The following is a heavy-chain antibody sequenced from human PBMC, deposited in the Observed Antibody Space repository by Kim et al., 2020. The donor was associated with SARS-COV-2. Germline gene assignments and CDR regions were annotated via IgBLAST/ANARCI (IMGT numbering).Heavy chain of an antibody. CDR1: GGTFSSYA. Sequence: SVKVSCKASGGTFSSYAISWVRQAPGQGLEWMGGIIPIFGTANYAQKFQGRVTITADESTSTAYMELSSLRSEDTAVYYCARSSEIVATIEYYFDYWGQGTLVTVSS. D-gene: IGHD5-12*01. V-gene: IGHV1-69*13. J-gene: IGHJ4*02. CDR2: IIPIFGTA. CDR3: ARSSEIVATIEYYFDY.